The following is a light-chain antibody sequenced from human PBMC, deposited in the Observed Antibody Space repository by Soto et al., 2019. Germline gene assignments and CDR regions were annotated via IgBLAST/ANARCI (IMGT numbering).Light chain of an antibody. Sequence: IVMTQSPATLSVSPGERATLSCRASQSISDNLAWSLQTLGQAPRLLFYGASTRATGVPDRFSVSGSGTEFTLTISSLQSEDFAVYYCQQYKNWPLTFGGGTKVEIK. CDR2: GAS. CDR1: QSISDN. V-gene: IGKV3-15*01. CDR3: QQYKNWPLT. J-gene: IGKJ4*01.